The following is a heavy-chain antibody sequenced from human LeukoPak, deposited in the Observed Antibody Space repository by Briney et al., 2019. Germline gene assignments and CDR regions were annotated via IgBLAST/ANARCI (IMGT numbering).Heavy chain of an antibody. CDR1: GGSISSYY. CDR2: IYYGENT. J-gene: IGHJ4*02. CDR3: ARLRGFYVSGSPFGYFDS. V-gene: IGHV4-59*12. Sequence: SETLSLTSTVSGGSISSYYWSWIRQPPGKGLEWIGNIYYGENTYYNPSLKSRVTMSLDTSKNQFSLKLSSVTAADTAVYYCARLRGFYVSGSPFGYFDSWGQGTLVTVSS. D-gene: IGHD3-10*01.